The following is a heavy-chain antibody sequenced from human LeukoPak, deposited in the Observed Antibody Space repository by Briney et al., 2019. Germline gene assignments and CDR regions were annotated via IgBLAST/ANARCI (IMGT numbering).Heavy chain of an antibody. CDR2: IYYSGST. J-gene: IGHJ6*02. CDR3: ARARWELDYYYYYGMDV. CDR1: GGSISSYY. Sequence: SETLSLTCTVSGGSISSYYWSWIRQPPGKGLEWIGYIYYSGSTNYNPSLKSRVTISVDTSKKQFPLKLSSVTAADTAVYYCARARWELDYYYYYGMDVWGQGTTVTVSS. V-gene: IGHV4-59*01. D-gene: IGHD1-26*01.